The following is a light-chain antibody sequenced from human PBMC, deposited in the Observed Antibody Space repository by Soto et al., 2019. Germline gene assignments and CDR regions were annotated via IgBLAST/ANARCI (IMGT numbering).Light chain of an antibody. V-gene: IGLV2-14*01. Sequence: QSALTQPASVSGSPGQSITISCTGTSSDVGGYNYVSWYQQHPGKAPKLMIYNVSNRPSGVSNRFSGSKSGNTASLTISGLQDEDEGHYYCSSFTSTNTVLFGGGTKVTVL. CDR1: SSDVGGYNY. CDR3: SSFTSTNTVL. CDR2: NVS. J-gene: IGLJ2*01.